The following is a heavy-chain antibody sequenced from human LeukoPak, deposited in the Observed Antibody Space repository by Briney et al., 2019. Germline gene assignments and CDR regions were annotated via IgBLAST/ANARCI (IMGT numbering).Heavy chain of an antibody. Sequence: SETLSLTCAVSGYSISSGYYWGWIRQPPGKGLEWIGSIYHSGSTYYNPSLKSRVTISVDTPKNQFSLKLSSVTAADTAVYYCARDIVVAYYFDYWGQGTLVTVSS. CDR2: IYHSGST. D-gene: IGHD2-15*01. CDR1: GYSISSGYY. V-gene: IGHV4-38-2*02. CDR3: ARDIVVAYYFDY. J-gene: IGHJ4*02.